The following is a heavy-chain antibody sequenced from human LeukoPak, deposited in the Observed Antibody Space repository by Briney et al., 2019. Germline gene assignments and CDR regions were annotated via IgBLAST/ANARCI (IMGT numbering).Heavy chain of an antibody. V-gene: IGHV4-61*10. CDR2: IYYSGST. D-gene: IGHD1-20*01. Sequence: SETLSLTCTVSGGSISSGGSIGSFYWSWIRQPAGKGLEWIGYIYYSGSTNYNPSLKSRVTISVDTSRNQFSLKLNSVTAADTAVYYCARHSNWSGGVDWFDPWGQGTQVTVSS. J-gene: IGHJ5*02. CDR3: ARHSNWSGGVDWFDP. CDR1: GGSISSGGSIGSFY.